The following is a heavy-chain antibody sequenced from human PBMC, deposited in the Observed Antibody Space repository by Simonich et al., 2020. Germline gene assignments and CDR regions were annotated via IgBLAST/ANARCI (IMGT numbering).Heavy chain of an antibody. V-gene: IGHV4-34*01. J-gene: IGHJ5*02. CDR2: IKHSEST. Sequence: QVQLQQWGAGLLKPSETLSLTCAVYGGSFSGYYWSWIRQPPGKGLEWVGEIKHSESTNSNTSRKGRVTISEDPAKDSFSLKLSSVTAADTAMYYCARCGLVNYDILTGYHNWFDPWGQGTLVTVSS. CDR1: GGSFSGYY. CDR3: ARCGLVNYDILTGYHNWFDP. D-gene: IGHD3-9*01.